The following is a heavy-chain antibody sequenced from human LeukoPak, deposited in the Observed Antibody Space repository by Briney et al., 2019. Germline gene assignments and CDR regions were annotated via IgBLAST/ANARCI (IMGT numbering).Heavy chain of an antibody. Sequence: HSGGSLRLSCAASGFTFSSYAMSWVRQAPGKGLEWVSTISGSGGNTYYADSVKGRFTISRDNSKNTLYLQMNSLRAEDTAVYYCAKTGLTLIVGHCDYWGQGTLVTVSS. V-gene: IGHV3-23*01. CDR3: AKTGLTLIVGHCDY. D-gene: IGHD3-22*01. J-gene: IGHJ4*02. CDR2: ISGSGGNT. CDR1: GFTFSSYA.